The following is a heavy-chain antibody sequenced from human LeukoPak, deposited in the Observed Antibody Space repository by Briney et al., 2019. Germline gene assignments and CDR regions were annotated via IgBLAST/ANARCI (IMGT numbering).Heavy chain of an antibody. D-gene: IGHD3-22*01. CDR3: ARAYYESSAYRHAVYFDY. CDR1: GYTFNSSY. V-gene: IGHV1-46*02. Sequence: ASVKVSCKASGYTFNSSYMHGVRQAPGQGLEWMGIINSSDDSTRYAQKFQGRVTMTKDTSTNTVYMHLSSLSSDDTAVYYCARAYYESSAYRHAVYFDYWGQGTLVTVSS. J-gene: IGHJ4*02. CDR2: INSSDDST.